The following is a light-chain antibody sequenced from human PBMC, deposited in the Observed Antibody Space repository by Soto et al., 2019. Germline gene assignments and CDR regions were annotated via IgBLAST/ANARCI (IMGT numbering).Light chain of an antibody. CDR3: ETWDSNTRV. V-gene: IGLV4-60*03. CDR2: LEGSGSY. Sequence: QPVLTQSSSASASLGSSVKLTCTLSSGHSYYIIAWHQQQPGKAPRYLMKLEGSGSYNKGSGVPDRFSGSSSGADRYLTISNLQSEDEADYYCETWDSNTRVFGGGTQLTVL. J-gene: IGLJ3*02. CDR1: SGHSYYI.